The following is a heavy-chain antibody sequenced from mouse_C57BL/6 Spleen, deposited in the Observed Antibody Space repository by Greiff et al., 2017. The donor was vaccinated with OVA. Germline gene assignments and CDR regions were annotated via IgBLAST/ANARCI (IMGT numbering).Heavy chain of an antibody. CDR3: AKITTVADWYFDV. CDR2: IWSGGST. J-gene: IGHJ1*03. Sequence: VKLVESGPGLVQPSQSLSITCTVSGFSLTSDGVHWVRQPPGKGLEWLGVIWSGGSTDYNAAFISRLSISKDNSKSQVFFKMNSLQADDTAIYYCAKITTVADWYFDVWGTGTTVTVSS. D-gene: IGHD1-1*01. CDR1: GFSLTSDG. V-gene: IGHV2-4*01.